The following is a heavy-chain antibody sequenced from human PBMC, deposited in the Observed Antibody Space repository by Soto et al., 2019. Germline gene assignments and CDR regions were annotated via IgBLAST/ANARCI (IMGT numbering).Heavy chain of an antibody. CDR3: ARVGDCSGCRCYFPLGY. D-gene: IGHD2-15*01. V-gene: IGHV4-34*01. CDR1: GGSFSGYY. Sequence: QVQLQQWGAGLLKPSETLSLTCAVYGGSFSGYYWSWIRQPPGKGLEWIGEINHSGSTNYNPSLKSRVTISVDTSKNQFSLKLSSVTGADTAVYYCARVGDCSGCRCYFPLGYWGQGTLVTVSS. J-gene: IGHJ4*02. CDR2: INHSGST.